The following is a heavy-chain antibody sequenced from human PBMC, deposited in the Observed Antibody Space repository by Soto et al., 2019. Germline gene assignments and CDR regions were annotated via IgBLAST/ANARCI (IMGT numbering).Heavy chain of an antibody. J-gene: IGHJ6*02. Sequence: GGSLRLSCTVSGFIFSDHHIDWVRQAPGKGLEWVARSRNKNKNYSTEYAASVRGRFTIPRDDSQRSLYLQMNSLKVEDTAVYYCAQVTGTPHLGSLGMGVWGPGTTVTVSS. CDR3: AQVTGTPHLGSLGMGV. CDR2: SRNKNKNYST. V-gene: IGHV3-72*01. CDR1: GFIFSDHH. D-gene: IGHD3-16*01.